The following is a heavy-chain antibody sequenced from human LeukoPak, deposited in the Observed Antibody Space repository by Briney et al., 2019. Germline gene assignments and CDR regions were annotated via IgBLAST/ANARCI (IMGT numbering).Heavy chain of an antibody. Sequence: GESLKISCKGSGYIFSDFWIVWVRQMPGKGLEWMGIIYPADSDTRYSPSFQGQVTISADKSISTAYLQWSSLKASDTAMYFCARHVTTNYYYYYMDVWGKGTTVTVSS. J-gene: IGHJ6*03. D-gene: IGHD1-1*01. CDR3: ARHVTTNYYYYYMDV. V-gene: IGHV5-51*01. CDR2: IYPADSDT. CDR1: GYIFSDFW.